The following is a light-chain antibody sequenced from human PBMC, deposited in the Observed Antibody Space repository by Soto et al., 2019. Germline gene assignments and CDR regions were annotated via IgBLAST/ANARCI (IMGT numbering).Light chain of an antibody. CDR2: DAS. CDR1: QSVKNNY. J-gene: IGKJ4*01. V-gene: IGKV3-20*01. CDR3: QQYGSTPLT. Sequence: EIVLKQSPDTLSLSPGETATLSCRASQSVKNNYLAWYQQKPGQAPRFLIYDASSMATGIPDRFSGSGSGTDFTLTISRLEPEDFAVYYCQQYGSTPLTFGGGTKVDIK.